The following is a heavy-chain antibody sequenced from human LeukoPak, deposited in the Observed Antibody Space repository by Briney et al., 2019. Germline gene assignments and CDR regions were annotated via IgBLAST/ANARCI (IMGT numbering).Heavy chain of an antibody. Sequence: TGGSLRLSCAASGFTFSSYSMNWVRQAPGKGLEWVSCISSSSSYIYYADSVKGRFTISRDNAKNSLYLQMNSLRAEDTAVYYCASSASEYSGSYSTPVWYFDYWGQGTLVTVSS. CDR2: ISSSSSYI. J-gene: IGHJ4*02. CDR3: ASSASEYSGSYSTPVWYFDY. V-gene: IGHV3-21*01. CDR1: GFTFSSYS. D-gene: IGHD1-26*01.